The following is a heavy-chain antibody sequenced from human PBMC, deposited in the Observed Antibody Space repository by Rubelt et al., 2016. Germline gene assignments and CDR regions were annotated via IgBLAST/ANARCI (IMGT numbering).Heavy chain of an antibody. Sequence: QLQLQESGPGLVKPSETLSLTCTVSGYSISSGYYWGWIRQPPGKGLEWIGYIYYSGSTYYNPSLKSRVTISVDTSKNQFPLKLSSVTAADTAVYYCARDGYDSTGMGAFDIWGQGTMVTVSS. CDR3: ARDGYDSTGMGAFDI. J-gene: IGHJ3*02. D-gene: IGHD3-22*01. CDR1: GYSISSGYY. CDR2: IYYSGST. V-gene: IGHV4-38-2*02.